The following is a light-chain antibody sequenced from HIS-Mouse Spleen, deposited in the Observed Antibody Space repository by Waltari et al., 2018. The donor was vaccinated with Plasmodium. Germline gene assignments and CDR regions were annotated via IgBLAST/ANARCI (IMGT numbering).Light chain of an antibody. Sequence: DIQMTQSPSSLSASVGDRVTITCRASQSISSYLNWYQQKPWKAPKLLIYAASSLQSGVPSRFSGSGSGTDFTLTISSLQPEDFATYYCQQNYSFPYTFGQGTKLEIK. CDR1: QSISSY. CDR3: QQNYSFPYT. V-gene: IGKV1-39*01. CDR2: AAS. J-gene: IGKJ2*01.